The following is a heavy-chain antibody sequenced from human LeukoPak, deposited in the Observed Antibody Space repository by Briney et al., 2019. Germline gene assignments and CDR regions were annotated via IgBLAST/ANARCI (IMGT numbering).Heavy chain of an antibody. CDR2: IYYSGTT. J-gene: IGHJ4*02. CDR3: ARMGAIAGASANPDH. CDR1: GGSISGYY. V-gene: IGHV4-59*01. D-gene: IGHD4/OR15-4a*01. Sequence: SETLSLTCTVSGGSISGYYWSWIRQPPGKGLEWVGYIYYSGTTSYNPSLRSRVTMSADTSKNQFTLRLNSVTAADTAVYYCARMGAIAGASANPDHWGQGTLVTVSS.